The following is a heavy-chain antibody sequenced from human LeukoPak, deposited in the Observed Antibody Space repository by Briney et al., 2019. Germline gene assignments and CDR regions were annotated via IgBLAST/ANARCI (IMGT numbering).Heavy chain of an antibody. D-gene: IGHD6-19*01. J-gene: IGHJ4*02. V-gene: IGHV4-39*07. CDR1: GGSISSSSYY. CDR3: ARGGSGWYVAPGD. Sequence: SETLSPTCTVSGGSISSSSYYWGWIRQPPGKGLEWIGSIYYSGSTYYNPSLKSRVTISVDTSKNQFSLKLSSVTAADTAVYYCARGGSGWYVAPGDWGQGTLVTVSS. CDR2: IYYSGST.